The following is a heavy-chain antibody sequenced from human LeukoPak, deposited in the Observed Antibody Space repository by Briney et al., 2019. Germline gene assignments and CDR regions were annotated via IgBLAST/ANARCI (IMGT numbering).Heavy chain of an antibody. J-gene: IGHJ4*02. V-gene: IGHV5-51*01. CDR2: IYPGDSDT. D-gene: IGHD3/OR15-3a*01. CDR3: ARYYFWTGSYFYDY. Sequence: GESLKISCKTSGFTFTTHWIAWVRQKPGEGLELMGIIYPGDSDTNYSPAFQGQVTISVDKSTNTAYLLWSSLKASDTAMYYCARYYFWTGSYFYDYWGQGTLVTVSS. CDR1: GFTFTTHW.